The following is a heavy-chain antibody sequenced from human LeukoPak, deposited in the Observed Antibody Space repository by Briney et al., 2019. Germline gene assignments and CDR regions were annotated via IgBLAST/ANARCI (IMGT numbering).Heavy chain of an antibody. Sequence: GGSLRLSCAASGFTFSSYPMNWVRQAPGKGLEWVSAIGGSGGSTYYADSVKGRFTTSRDNSKNTLYLQMNSLRAEDTAVYYCAEPLYSRTYVSGFDYWGQGTPVTVSS. D-gene: IGHD1-26*01. CDR1: GFTFSSYP. CDR2: IGGSGGST. V-gene: IGHV3-23*01. CDR3: AEPLYSRTYVSGFDY. J-gene: IGHJ4*02.